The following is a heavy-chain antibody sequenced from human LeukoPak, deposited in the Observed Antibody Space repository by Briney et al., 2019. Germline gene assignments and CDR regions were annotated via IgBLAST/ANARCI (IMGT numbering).Heavy chain of an antibody. Sequence: ASETLSLTCAVSGGSISSSNWWSWVRQPPGKGLEWIGEIYHSGSTNYNPSLKSRVTISVDKSKNQFSLKLSSVTAADTAVYYCASRVRGVIRWFDPWGQGTLVTVSS. J-gene: IGHJ5*02. CDR2: IYHSGST. CDR1: GGSISSSNW. V-gene: IGHV4-4*02. D-gene: IGHD3-10*01. CDR3: ASRVRGVIRWFDP.